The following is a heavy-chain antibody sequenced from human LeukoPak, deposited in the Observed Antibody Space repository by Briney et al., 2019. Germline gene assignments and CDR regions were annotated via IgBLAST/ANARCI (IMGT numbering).Heavy chain of an antibody. D-gene: IGHD3-3*01. V-gene: IGHV3-23*01. J-gene: IGHJ4*02. CDR3: AMCTIFGVALYYFDY. Sequence: PGGSLRLSCAASGFTFSSYAMSWVRQAPGKGLEWVSAISGSGGSTYYADSVKGRFTISRDNSKNTLYLQMNSLRAENTAVYYCAMCTIFGVALYYFDYWGQGTLVTVSS. CDR1: GFTFSSYA. CDR2: ISGSGGST.